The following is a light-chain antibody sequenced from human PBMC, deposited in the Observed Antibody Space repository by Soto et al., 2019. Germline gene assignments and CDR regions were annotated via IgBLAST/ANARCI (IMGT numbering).Light chain of an antibody. CDR1: QRLSASD. CDR3: LQRSNWPLT. V-gene: IGKV3-11*01. J-gene: IGKJ4*01. CDR2: DAS. Sequence: EVVMTQSPSTLSVSTGGRATLSCRASQRLSASDIAWYQQKPGQAPRLLIYDASNRATGIPARFSGSGSGTDFTLTISSLEPEDFAVYHCLQRSNWPLTFGGGTKVAIK.